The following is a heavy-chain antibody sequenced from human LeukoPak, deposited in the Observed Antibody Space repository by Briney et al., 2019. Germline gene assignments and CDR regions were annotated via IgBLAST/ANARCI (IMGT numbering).Heavy chain of an antibody. V-gene: IGHV1-18*01. D-gene: IGHD6-19*01. J-gene: IGHJ3*02. CDR1: GYTFSTSG. CDR2: ISANNGDT. Sequence: ASVTVSCTVSGYTFSTSGISWVRQAPGQGLEWMGWISANNGDTNYAQKFQGRVTMTTDPSTSTAYMEVRSLRSDDTAVYYCVRETGQWLAPAAFDIWGQGTMVTVSS. CDR3: VRETGQWLAPAAFDI.